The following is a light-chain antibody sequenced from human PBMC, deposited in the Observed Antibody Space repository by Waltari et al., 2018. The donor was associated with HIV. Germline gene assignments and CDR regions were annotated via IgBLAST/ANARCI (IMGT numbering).Light chain of an antibody. CDR1: QNIYSY. CDR2: ATS. Sequence: DIQLTQSPSFLSASVGDIVTITCRASQNIYSYLAWYQQKPGRAPQVLIYATSTLQSGVPSRFSGSGSGTEFALTITNLQPDDFATYYCQQVNGYPLTFGGGTKVEIK. J-gene: IGKJ4*01. CDR3: QQVNGYPLT. V-gene: IGKV1-9*01.